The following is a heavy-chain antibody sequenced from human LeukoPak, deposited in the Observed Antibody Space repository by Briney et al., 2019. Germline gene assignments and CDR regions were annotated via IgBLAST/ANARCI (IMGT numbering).Heavy chain of an antibody. CDR1: GCSLHRCRFY. Sequence: ETLSLPCPVSGCSLHRCRFYWGWVRQPPGEGLGWVGEINHSGSTNYNPSLKSRVTISVDTSKNQFSLKLSSVTAADTAVYYCARLKLRYFDWSFDYWGQGTLVTVSS. J-gene: IGHJ4*02. CDR3: ARLKLRYFDWSFDY. CDR2: INHSGST. V-gene: IGHV4-39*07. D-gene: IGHD3-9*01.